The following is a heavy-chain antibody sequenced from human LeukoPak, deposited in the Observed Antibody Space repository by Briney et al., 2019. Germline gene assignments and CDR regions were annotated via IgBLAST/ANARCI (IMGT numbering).Heavy chain of an antibody. CDR1: GGSISSYY. D-gene: IGHD3-22*01. CDR2: IYYSGST. CDR3: ARDIYYYDSSGSQTLDY. J-gene: IGHJ4*02. V-gene: IGHV4-59*01. Sequence: PSETLSLTCTVSGGSISSYYWSWIRQPPGKGLEWIGYIYYSGSTNYNPSLKSRVTISVDTSKNQFSLKLSSVTAADTAVYYCARDIYYYDSSGSQTLDYWGQGTLVTVSS.